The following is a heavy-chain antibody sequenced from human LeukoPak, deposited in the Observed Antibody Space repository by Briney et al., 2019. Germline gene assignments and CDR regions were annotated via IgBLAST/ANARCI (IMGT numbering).Heavy chain of an antibody. V-gene: IGHV4-61*02. Sequence: TSETLSLTCTVSGGSISSGSYYWSWIRQPAGKGLEWIGRIYTSGSTNYNPSLKSRFTISLDTSKNQFSLKLSSVTAADTAVYYCANSIDFDYGDYYFDYWGQGALVTISS. D-gene: IGHD4-17*01. J-gene: IGHJ4*02. CDR3: ANSIDFDYGDYYFDY. CDR1: GGSISSGSYY. CDR2: IYTSGST.